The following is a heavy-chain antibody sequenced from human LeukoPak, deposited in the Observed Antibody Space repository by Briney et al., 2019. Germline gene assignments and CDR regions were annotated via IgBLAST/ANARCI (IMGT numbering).Heavy chain of an antibody. V-gene: IGHV3-23*01. Sequence: GGSLRLSCAASGFTFNSYPMRWVRQAPGKGLEWGSSITDSGDGTNYADSVKGRFTISRDNSRNTLFLQMNSLRVEDTAVYYCARGCGRPSRCFADGGQGTLVSVSS. CDR3: ARGCGRPSRCFAD. CDR1: GFTFNSYP. J-gene: IGHJ4*02. CDR2: ITDSGDGT. D-gene: IGHD1-26*01.